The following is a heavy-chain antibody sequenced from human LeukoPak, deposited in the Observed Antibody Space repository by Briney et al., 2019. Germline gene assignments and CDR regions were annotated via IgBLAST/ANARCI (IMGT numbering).Heavy chain of an antibody. J-gene: IGHJ5*02. D-gene: IGHD5-12*01. CDR2: IYDSGST. CDR1: VSSTRSSYYY. Sequence: PSETLSLTSTSSVSSTRSSYYYGGWIRQPPGKGLEWIGSIYDSGSTYYNPSLKSRVTISVDTSKNQFSLKLNSVTAADTAVYYCARLANVAMITWGQGTLVTVSS. CDR3: ARLANVAMIT. V-gene: IGHV4-39*01.